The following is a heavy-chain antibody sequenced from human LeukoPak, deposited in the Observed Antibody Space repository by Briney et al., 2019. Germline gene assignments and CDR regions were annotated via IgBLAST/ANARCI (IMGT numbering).Heavy chain of an antibody. CDR1: GFTFSDYW. Sequence: GGSLRLSCAASGFTFSDYWMTWVRQAPGKGLEWVANIKPDGSEKYYVDSVKGRFTISRDNAKNSLYLQMNSLRAEDTAVYYCACRGVGDYWGQGTLVTVSS. D-gene: IGHD2-15*01. J-gene: IGHJ4*02. CDR2: IKPDGSEK. V-gene: IGHV3-7*03. CDR3: ACRGVGDY.